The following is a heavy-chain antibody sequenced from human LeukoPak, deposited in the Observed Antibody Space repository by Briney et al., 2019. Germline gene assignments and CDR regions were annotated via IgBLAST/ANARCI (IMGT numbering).Heavy chain of an antibody. CDR2: IYYSGST. J-gene: IGHJ4*02. Sequence: SETLSLTCTVSGGSISSYYWSWIRQPPGKGLEWIGYIYYSGSTNYNPSLKSRVTISVDTSKNQFSSKLSSVTPADTAVYYCARMRYSSSWYVDYWGQGTLVTVSS. CDR1: GGSISSYY. D-gene: IGHD6-13*01. CDR3: ARMRYSSSWYVDY. V-gene: IGHV4-59*01.